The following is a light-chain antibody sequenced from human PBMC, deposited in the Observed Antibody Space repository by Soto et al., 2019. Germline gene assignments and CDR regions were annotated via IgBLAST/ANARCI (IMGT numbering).Light chain of an antibody. Sequence: DIQMTQSPSILSASVGDRVTITCRASQSISSWLAWYQQKPGKAPKLLIYDASSLESGVPSRFSGIGSGTEFTLTITSLQPDDFATYYCQHYNSYSEAFGQGTKVELK. CDR2: DAS. J-gene: IGKJ1*01. V-gene: IGKV1-5*01. CDR1: QSISSW. CDR3: QHYNSYSEA.